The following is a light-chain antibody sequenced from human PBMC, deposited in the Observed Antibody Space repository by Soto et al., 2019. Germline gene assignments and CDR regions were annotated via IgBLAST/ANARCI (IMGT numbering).Light chain of an antibody. Sequence: DIQMTQSPSSLSALLGDRVTITCRASQGISDYLVWYQHKPGKVPKLLIYAASTLQSGVPPRFSGTGSGTDFTLTISSLQPEDVATYFCQDYYSAPVTFGPRTKVDIK. CDR1: QGISDY. CDR3: QDYYSAPVT. V-gene: IGKV1-27*01. CDR2: AAS. J-gene: IGKJ3*01.